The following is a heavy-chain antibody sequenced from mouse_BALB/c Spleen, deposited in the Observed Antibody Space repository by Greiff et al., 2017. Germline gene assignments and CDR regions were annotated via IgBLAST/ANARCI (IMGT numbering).Heavy chain of an antibody. J-gene: IGHJ2*01. CDR1: GFTFSDYY. CDR2: ISDGGSYT. Sequence: EVQLVESGGGLVKPGGSLKLSCAASGFTFSDYYMYWVRQTPEKRLEWVATISDGGSYTYYPDSVKGRFTISRDNAKNNLYLQMSSLKSEDTAMYYCARGGYGNWDFDYWGQGTTLTVSS. CDR3: ARGGYGNWDFDY. D-gene: IGHD2-10*02. V-gene: IGHV5-4*02.